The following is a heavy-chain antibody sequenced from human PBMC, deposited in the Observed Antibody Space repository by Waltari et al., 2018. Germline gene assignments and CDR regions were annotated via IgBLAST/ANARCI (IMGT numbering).Heavy chain of an antibody. CDR3: ARPVAVAGRRGAFDI. J-gene: IGHJ3*02. Sequence: QLQLQESGPGLVKPSETLSLTCTVSGGSISSSSYYWGWIRQPPGKGLEWIGSIYYSGSTYYNPSLKSRVTISVDTSKNQFSLKLSSVTAADTAVYYCARPVAVAGRRGAFDIWGQGTMVTVSS. V-gene: IGHV4-39*01. CDR1: GGSISSSSYY. CDR2: IYYSGST. D-gene: IGHD6-19*01.